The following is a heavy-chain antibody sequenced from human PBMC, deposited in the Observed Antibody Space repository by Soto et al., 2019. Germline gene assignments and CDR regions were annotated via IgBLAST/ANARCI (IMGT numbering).Heavy chain of an antibody. CDR3: ASLYYDSSGYYYYFDY. V-gene: IGHV1-69*06. CDR2: IIPIFGTA. Sequence: QVQLVQSGAEVKKPGSSVKVSCKASGGTFSSYAISWVRQAPGQGLEWMGGIIPIFGTANYAQRFQGRVTITADKSTSTAYMELSSLRSEDTAVYYCASLYYDSSGYYYYFDYWGQGTLVTVSS. J-gene: IGHJ4*02. CDR1: GGTFSSYA. D-gene: IGHD3-22*01.